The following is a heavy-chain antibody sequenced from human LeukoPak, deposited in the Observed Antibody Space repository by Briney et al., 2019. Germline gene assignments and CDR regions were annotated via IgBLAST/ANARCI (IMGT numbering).Heavy chain of an antibody. CDR3: ARDSTYNWNYDLDY. CDR1: GFIFDDYG. Sequence: GSLRLSCAASGFIFDDYGMNWVRRAPGKGLEWVSGINWNGGSTGYADSVKGRFTISRDNAKNSLYLQMNSLRAEDTALYYCARDSTYNWNYDLDYWGQGTLVTVSS. CDR2: INWNGGST. J-gene: IGHJ4*02. V-gene: IGHV3-20*04. D-gene: IGHD1-7*01.